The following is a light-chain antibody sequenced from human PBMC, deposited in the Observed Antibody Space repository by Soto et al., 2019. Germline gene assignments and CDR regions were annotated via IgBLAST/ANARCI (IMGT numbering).Light chain of an antibody. V-gene: IGLV2-14*01. CDR3: SSYTSSSTRV. Sequence: QSALTQPASVSGSPGQSIPISCTGTSSDVGGYNYVSWYQQHPGKAPKLMIYDVSNRPSGVSNRFPGSKSGNTASLTISGLQAEDEADYYCSSYTSSSTRVFGSGTKLTVL. CDR1: SSDVGGYNY. J-gene: IGLJ1*01. CDR2: DVS.